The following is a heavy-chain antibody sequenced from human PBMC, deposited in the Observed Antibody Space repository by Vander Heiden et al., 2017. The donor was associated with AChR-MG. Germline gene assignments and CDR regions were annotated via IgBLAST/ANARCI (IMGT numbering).Heavy chain of an antibody. V-gene: IGHV3-21*01. D-gene: IGHD3-10*01. CDR1: GFTFSSYS. CDR3: ARAGKVRGGEDH. Sequence: EVQLVESGGGLVKPGGSLRLSCAASGFTFSSYSMNWVRQAPGKGLEWVSSISSSSSYIYYADSVKGRFTISRDNAKNSLYLQMNSLRAEDTAVYYCARAGKVRGGEDHWGQGTLVTVSS. J-gene: IGHJ4*02. CDR2: ISSSSSYI.